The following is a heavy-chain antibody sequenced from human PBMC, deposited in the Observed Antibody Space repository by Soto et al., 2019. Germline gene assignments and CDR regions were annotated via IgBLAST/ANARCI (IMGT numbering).Heavy chain of an antibody. V-gene: IGHV4-59*04. J-gene: IGHJ4*02. D-gene: IGHD3-10*01. Sequence: SETLSLTCTVSGGSFSPNYWSWIRQPPGKGLEWIGSIHYSGSTYYSPSLKSRVTISVDTSKNQFSLKLSSVTAADTAVYYCARHAASGSYHTDFDYWGQGSLVTVSS. CDR2: IHYSGST. CDR3: ARHAASGSYHTDFDY. CDR1: GGSFSPNY.